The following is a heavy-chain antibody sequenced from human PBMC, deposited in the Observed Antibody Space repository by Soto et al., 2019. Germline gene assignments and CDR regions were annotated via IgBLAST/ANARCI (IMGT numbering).Heavy chain of an antibody. V-gene: IGHV4-59*01. CDR1: GGSISSYY. J-gene: IGHJ6*02. CDR2: IYYSGST. Sequence: SETLSLTCTVSGGSISSYYWSWIRQPPGKGLEWIGYIYYSGSTNYNPSLKSRVTISVDTSNNQFSLKLSSVTAADTAVYYCARVPCSGGSCYSPYYYYYGMDVWGQGTTVTVSS. D-gene: IGHD2-15*01. CDR3: ARVPCSGGSCYSPYYYYYGMDV.